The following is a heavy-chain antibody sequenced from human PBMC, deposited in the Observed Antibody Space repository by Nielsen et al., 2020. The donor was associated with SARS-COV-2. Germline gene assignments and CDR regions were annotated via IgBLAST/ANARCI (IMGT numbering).Heavy chain of an antibody. CDR1: GFTFSSYA. V-gene: IGHV3-30*04. Sequence: GESLKISCAASGFTFSSYAMHWVRQAPGKGLEWVAVISYDGSNKYYADSVKGRFTISRDNSKNTLYLQINSLRAEDTAVYYCVRAEGPNWSNLDYWGQGILVTVSS. J-gene: IGHJ4*02. D-gene: IGHD1-20*01. CDR2: ISYDGSNK. CDR3: VRAEGPNWSNLDY.